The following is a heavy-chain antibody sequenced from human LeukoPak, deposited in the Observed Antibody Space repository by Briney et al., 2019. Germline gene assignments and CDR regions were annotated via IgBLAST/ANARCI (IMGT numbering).Heavy chain of an antibody. Sequence: ASVKVSCKASGYTFTSYGISWVRQAPGQGLEWMGWISAYNGNTNYAQKLQGRVTMTTDTSTTTVYMDLSSLKSEDTAVYYCARAGSRGDYQAGSFEYWGQGTLVTVSS. D-gene: IGHD3-16*01. CDR2: ISAYNGNT. CDR1: GYTFTSYG. J-gene: IGHJ4*02. CDR3: ARAGSRGDYQAGSFEY. V-gene: IGHV1-18*01.